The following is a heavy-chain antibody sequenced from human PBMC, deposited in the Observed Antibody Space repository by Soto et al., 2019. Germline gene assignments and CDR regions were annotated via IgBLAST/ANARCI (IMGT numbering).Heavy chain of an antibody. D-gene: IGHD3-3*01. Sequence: ESGGGLVKPGGSLRLSCAASGFTFSDYYMSWIRQAPGKGLEWVSYISSSGSTIYYADSVKGRFTISRDNAKNSLYLQMNSLRAEDTAVYYCARDLYYDFWSGYYRRGAFDIWGQGTMVTVSS. CDR1: GFTFSDYY. CDR2: ISSSGSTI. CDR3: ARDLYYDFWSGYYRRGAFDI. J-gene: IGHJ3*02. V-gene: IGHV3-11*01.